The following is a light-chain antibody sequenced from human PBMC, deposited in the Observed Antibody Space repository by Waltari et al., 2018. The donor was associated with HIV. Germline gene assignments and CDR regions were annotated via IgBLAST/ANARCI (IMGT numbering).Light chain of an antibody. CDR3: QQTYTVPLT. Sequence: DIQMTQSPSSLSASVGDRVTITCRSSQYINTYLNWYQQKPGTAPKALIYDASSLESGVPPRFSGSGLGTDFTLTISSLQPDDYATYFCQQTYTVPLTFGPGTKVDIK. CDR1: QYINTY. J-gene: IGKJ3*01. CDR2: DAS. V-gene: IGKV1-39*01.